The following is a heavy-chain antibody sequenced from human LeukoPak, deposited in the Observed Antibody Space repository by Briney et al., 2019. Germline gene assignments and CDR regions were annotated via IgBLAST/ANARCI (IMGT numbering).Heavy chain of an antibody. D-gene: IGHD6-19*01. Sequence: SETLSLTCTVSGGSISSGSYYWSWIRQPAGKGLEWIGRIYTSGSTNYNPSLKSRVTISVDTSKNQFSLKLSSVTAADTAVYYCAKDRAGVAVADYWGQGTLVTVSS. CDR1: GGSISSGSYY. CDR2: IYTSGST. V-gene: IGHV4-61*02. CDR3: AKDRAGVAVADY. J-gene: IGHJ4*02.